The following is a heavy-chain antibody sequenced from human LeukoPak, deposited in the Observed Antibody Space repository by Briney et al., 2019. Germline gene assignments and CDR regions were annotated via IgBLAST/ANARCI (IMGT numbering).Heavy chain of an antibody. Sequence: GGSLRLSCAASGFTFDDYAMHWVRQAPGKGLEWVSLISWDGGSTDYADSVKGRFTISRDNSKKSLYLQMNSVRAEDTALYYCAKDSLAVAGESYFDYWGQGTLVTVSS. CDR3: AKDSLAVAGESYFDY. CDR2: ISWDGGST. D-gene: IGHD6-19*01. CDR1: GFTFDDYA. J-gene: IGHJ4*02. V-gene: IGHV3-43D*03.